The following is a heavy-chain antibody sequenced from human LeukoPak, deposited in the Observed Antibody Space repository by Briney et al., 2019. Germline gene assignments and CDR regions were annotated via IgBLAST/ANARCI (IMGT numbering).Heavy chain of an antibody. V-gene: IGHV4-59*08. CDR3: ARSPYLLFFDY. Sequence: PSETLSLTCTVSGGSISTYYWSWVRQPPGKGLEWIGYVFYSGITNYNPSLKSRVTISVDTSKNQFSLKLSSVTAADTAVYYCARSPYLLFFDYWGQGTLVTVSS. J-gene: IGHJ4*02. CDR2: VFYSGIT. CDR1: GGSISTYY. D-gene: IGHD2-15*01.